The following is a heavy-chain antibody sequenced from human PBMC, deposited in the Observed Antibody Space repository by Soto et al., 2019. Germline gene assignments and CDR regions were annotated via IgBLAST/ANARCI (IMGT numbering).Heavy chain of an antibody. CDR2: IWYDGSNK. CDR1: GFTFSSYG. Sequence: GGSLRLSCAASGFTFSSYGMHWVRQAPGKGLEWVAVIWYDGSNKYYADSVKGRFTISRDNSKNTLYLQMNSLRAEDTAVYYCARDSKAIAAAGPIDYWGQGTLVTVSS. D-gene: IGHD6-13*01. J-gene: IGHJ4*02. V-gene: IGHV3-33*01. CDR3: ARDSKAIAAAGPIDY.